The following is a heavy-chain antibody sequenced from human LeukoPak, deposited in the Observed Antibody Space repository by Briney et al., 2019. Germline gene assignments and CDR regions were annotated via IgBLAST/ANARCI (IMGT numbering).Heavy chain of an antibody. V-gene: IGHV3-30*18. CDR1: GFTFSSYG. Sequence: GGSLRLSCAASGFTFSSYGMHWVRQASGKGLEWVAVISYDGSNKYYADSVKGRFTISRDNSKNTLYLQMNSLRAEDTAVYYCAKDRVHSGSYLGYWGQGTLVTVSS. D-gene: IGHD1-26*01. J-gene: IGHJ4*02. CDR2: ISYDGSNK. CDR3: AKDRVHSGSYLGY.